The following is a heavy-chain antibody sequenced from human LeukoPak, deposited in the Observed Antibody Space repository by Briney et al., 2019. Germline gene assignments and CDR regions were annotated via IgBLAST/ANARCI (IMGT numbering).Heavy chain of an antibody. CDR2: IYSGGST. CDR3: ARDLLDYYDSSGYYPGGFDY. Sequence: GGSLRLSCAASGFTVSSNYMSWVRQAPGKGLEWVSVIYSGGSTYYADSVKGRFTISRDNSKNTLYLQMNSLRAEDTAMYYCARDLLDYYDSSGYYPGGFDYWGQGTLVTVSS. V-gene: IGHV3-66*02. J-gene: IGHJ4*02. D-gene: IGHD3-22*01. CDR1: GFTVSSNY.